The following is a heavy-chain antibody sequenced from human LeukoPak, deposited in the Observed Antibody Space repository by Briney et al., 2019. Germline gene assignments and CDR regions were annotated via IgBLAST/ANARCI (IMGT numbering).Heavy chain of an antibody. J-gene: IGHJ4*02. Sequence: SETLSLTCTVSGGSISSYYWSWIRQPPGKGLEWIGYIYYSGSTNYNPSLKSRVTISVDTSKNQFSLKLSSVAAADTAVYYCARVGWDCGGDCYPGYYFDYWGQGTLVTVSS. V-gene: IGHV4-59*01. CDR2: IYYSGST. D-gene: IGHD2-21*02. CDR3: ARVGWDCGGDCYPGYYFDY. CDR1: GGSISSYY.